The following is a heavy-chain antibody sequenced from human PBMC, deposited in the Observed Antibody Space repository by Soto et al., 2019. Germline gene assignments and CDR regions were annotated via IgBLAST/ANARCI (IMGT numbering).Heavy chain of an antibody. CDR3: ARGPYDFWSGYQLDY. J-gene: IGHJ4*02. V-gene: IGHV4-34*01. D-gene: IGHD3-3*01. Sequence: SETLSLTCAVYGGSFSGYYWSWIRQPPGKGLEWIGGINHSGSTNYNPSLKSRVTISVDTSKNQFSPKLSSVTAADTAVYYCARGPYDFWSGYQLDYWGQGTLVTVSS. CDR1: GGSFSGYY. CDR2: INHSGST.